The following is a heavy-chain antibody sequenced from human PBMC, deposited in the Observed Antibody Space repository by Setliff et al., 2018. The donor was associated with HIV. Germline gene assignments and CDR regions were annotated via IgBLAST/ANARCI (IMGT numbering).Heavy chain of an antibody. Sequence: SVKVSCKTSGGTLSNYVITWVRQAPGQGLEWMGMIIPMYNIPAYAQKFQGRVTFIADESTSTAYMELSSLSSEDTAVYYCAKDQTGVAAAAFGGGSAWSDEGFDIWGQGTMVTISS. J-gene: IGHJ3*02. D-gene: IGHD6-13*01. V-gene: IGHV1-69*13. CDR2: IIPMYNIP. CDR1: GGTLSNYV. CDR3: AKDQTGVAAAAFGGGSAWSDEGFDI.